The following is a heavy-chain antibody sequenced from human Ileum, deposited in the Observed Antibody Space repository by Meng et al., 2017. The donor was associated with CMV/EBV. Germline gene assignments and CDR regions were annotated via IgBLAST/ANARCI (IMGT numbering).Heavy chain of an antibody. J-gene: IGHJ6*02. Sequence: SETLSLTCTVSGGSITSGNYYWGWVRQPPEKGLEWIGSIYYNGNTYYNALLQSRVTMSRDTSRNQFSLKLSSVTAADTAVYYCSRSLRSSGYKNYYYYGMDVWGQGTTVTVSS. V-gene: IGHV4-39*07. D-gene: IGHD3-22*01. CDR3: SRSLRSSGYKNYYYYGMDV. CDR1: GGSITSGNYY. CDR2: IYYNGNT.